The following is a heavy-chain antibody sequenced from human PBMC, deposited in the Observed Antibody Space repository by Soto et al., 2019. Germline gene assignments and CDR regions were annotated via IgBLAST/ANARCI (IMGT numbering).Heavy chain of an antibody. CDR2: ISSSGSTI. V-gene: IGHV3-48*03. J-gene: IGHJ6*02. D-gene: IGHD3-3*01. Sequence: GGSLRLSCAASGFTFSSYEMNWVRQAPGKGLEWVSYISSSGSTIYYADSVKDRFTISRDNAKNSLYLQMNSLRAEDTAVYYCASGGRFLEWLPSYGMDVWGQGTTVTVSS. CDR3: ASGGRFLEWLPSYGMDV. CDR1: GFTFSSYE.